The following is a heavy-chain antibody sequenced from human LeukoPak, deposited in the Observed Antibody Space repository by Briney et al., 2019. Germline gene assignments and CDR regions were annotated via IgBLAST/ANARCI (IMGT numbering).Heavy chain of an antibody. CDR2: INAYNGNT. D-gene: IGHD4-17*01. CDR3: ARVVTTVTTYYYYYYMDV. J-gene: IGHJ6*03. CDR1: GGTFSSYA. Sequence: ASVKVSCKASGGTFSSYAISWVRQAPGQGLEWMGWINAYNGNTNYAQKLQGRVTLTTDTSTSTAYMELRSLRSDDTAVYYCARVVTTVTTYYYYYYMDVWGKGTTVTVSS. V-gene: IGHV1-18*01.